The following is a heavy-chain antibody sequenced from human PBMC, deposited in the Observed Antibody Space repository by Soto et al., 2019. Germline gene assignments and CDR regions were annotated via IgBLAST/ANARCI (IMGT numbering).Heavy chain of an antibody. CDR1: GFSLSARGVG. Sequence: QITLKESGPTLVRPTQTLTLTCSFSGFSLSARGVGVGWIRQPPGKALEWLALIYWDDDERYSPSLQRRLAISKDISKDQVVPTRTNMDPVDAATYSCANDGDGLYGFDYGGRGARVTVSA. V-gene: IGHV2-5*02. J-gene: IGHJ4*02. CDR2: IYWDDDE. CDR3: ANDGDGLYGFDY. D-gene: IGHD6-19*01.